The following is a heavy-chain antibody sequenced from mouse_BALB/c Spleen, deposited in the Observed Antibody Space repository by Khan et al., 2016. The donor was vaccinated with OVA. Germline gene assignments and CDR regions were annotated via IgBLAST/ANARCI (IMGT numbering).Heavy chain of an antibody. Sequence: QVQLQQSGAELAKPGASVKMSCKASGYTFINYWILWVKQRPGQGLEWIGYINPSTGYTEYNHNFKEQVTLTADKSTSTAYMQLSSLASENSAVYYCARRDLRWDLDYGGQGTTLTVSS. J-gene: IGHJ2*01. CDR3: ARRDLRWDLDY. CDR1: GYTFINYW. D-gene: IGHD1-1*01. V-gene: IGHV1-7*01. CDR2: INPSTGYT.